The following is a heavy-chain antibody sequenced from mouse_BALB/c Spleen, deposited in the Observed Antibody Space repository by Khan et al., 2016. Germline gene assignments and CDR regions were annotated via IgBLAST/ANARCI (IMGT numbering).Heavy chain of an antibody. V-gene: IGHV3-8*02. CDR1: GGSITSGY. CDR3: APYESSSSFLDY. Sequence: EVQLQESGPSLVKPSQTLSLTCSVTGGSITSGYWNWIRKFSGNKLEYMGYISYSGCTYYNPSLKSRISITRDTSKHQYSLQLNSVTTEDTATYYCAPYESSSSFLDYWGQGTTLSVSS. J-gene: IGHJ2*01. D-gene: IGHD3-1*01. CDR2: ISYSGCT.